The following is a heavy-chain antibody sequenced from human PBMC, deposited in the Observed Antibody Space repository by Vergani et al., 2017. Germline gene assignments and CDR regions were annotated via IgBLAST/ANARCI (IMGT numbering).Heavy chain of an antibody. Sequence: QVQLQQWGAGLLKPSETLSLTCTVSGGSISSYYWSWIRQPPGKGLEWIGYIYYSGSTNYNPSLKSRVTISVDTSKNQFSLKLSSVTAADTAVYYCARATKDPSRYCSSTSCYALDYWGQGTLVTVSS. J-gene: IGHJ4*02. CDR1: GGSISSYY. V-gene: IGHV4-59*01. CDR2: IYYSGST. CDR3: ARATKDPSRYCSSTSCYALDY. D-gene: IGHD2-2*01.